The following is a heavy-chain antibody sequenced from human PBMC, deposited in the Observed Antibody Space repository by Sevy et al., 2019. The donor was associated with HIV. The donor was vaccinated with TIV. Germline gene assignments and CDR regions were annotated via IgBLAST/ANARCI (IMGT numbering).Heavy chain of an antibody. Sequence: SETLSLTCTVSGGSISSSSYYWDWIRQPPGKGLAWIGSISYSGSTYYTSSLKSRVTLSGDMSKNQFSLKLSSVTATDTAVYYCARRRCGDYTQTYDYWGQGTLVTVSS. D-gene: IGHD2-21*02. CDR2: ISYSGST. CDR1: GGSISSSSYY. J-gene: IGHJ4*02. CDR3: ARRRCGDYTQTYDY. V-gene: IGHV4-39*01.